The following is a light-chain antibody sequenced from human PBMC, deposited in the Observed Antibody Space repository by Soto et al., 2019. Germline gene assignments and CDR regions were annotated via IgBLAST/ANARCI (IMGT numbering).Light chain of an antibody. V-gene: IGKV3-20*01. J-gene: IGKJ1*01. CDR2: GAS. CDR3: QQYDTSQRT. CDR1: QSVRSSY. Sequence: EIVLTQSPGTLSLSPGERATLSCRASQSVRSSYLAWYQQKPGQAPRLLIFGASSRATGIPDRFSGSGSGTDFTLTISRLEPEDFAVYYCQQYDTSQRTFGQGTKVDIK.